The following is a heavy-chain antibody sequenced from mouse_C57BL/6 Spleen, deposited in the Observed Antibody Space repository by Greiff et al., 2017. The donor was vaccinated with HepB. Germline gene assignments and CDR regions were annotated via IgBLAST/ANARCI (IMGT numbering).Heavy chain of an antibody. CDR1: GFTFNTYA. J-gene: IGHJ2*01. D-gene: IGHD1-1*01. V-gene: IGHV10-3*01. Sequence: EVQRVESGGGLVQPKGSLKLSCAASGFTFNTYAMHWVRQAPGKGLEWVARIRSKSSNYATYYADSVKDRFTISRDDSQSMLYLQMNNLKTEDTAMYYCVREGGYYYYGSNYFDYWGQGTTLTVSS. CDR2: IRSKSSNYAT. CDR3: VREGGYYYYGSNYFDY.